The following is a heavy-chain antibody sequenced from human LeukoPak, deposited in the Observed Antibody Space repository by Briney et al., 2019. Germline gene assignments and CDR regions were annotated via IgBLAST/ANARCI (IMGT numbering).Heavy chain of an antibody. J-gene: IGHJ4*02. D-gene: IGHD3-22*01. V-gene: IGHV3-53*01. Sequence: GGSLRLSCAASGFTVSSNYMSWVRQAPGKGLEWVSVIYSGGNTYYADSVKGRFTISRDNSKNTLYLQMNSLRAEDTAVYYCAKEYYYDSSGYYSVPIFDYWGQGTLVTVSS. CDR2: IYSGGNT. CDR3: AKEYYYDSSGYYSVPIFDY. CDR1: GFTVSSNY.